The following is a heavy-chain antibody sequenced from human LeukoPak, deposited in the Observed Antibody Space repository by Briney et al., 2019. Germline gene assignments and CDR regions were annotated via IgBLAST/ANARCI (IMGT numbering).Heavy chain of an antibody. CDR2: VYHSGST. CDR3: AKFYNILTGYSAAWVVN. J-gene: IGHJ4*02. V-gene: IGHV4-39*01. Sequence: SETLSLTCAVSGGSIAGSTYYWGCIRQPPGKGLEWIGSVYHSGSTYYNPYLESRVTISVDTSKNQFSLNLSSVTAADTAVYYGAKFYNILTGYSAAWVVNWGQGTLVTVSS. CDR1: GGSIAGSTYY. D-gene: IGHD3-9*01.